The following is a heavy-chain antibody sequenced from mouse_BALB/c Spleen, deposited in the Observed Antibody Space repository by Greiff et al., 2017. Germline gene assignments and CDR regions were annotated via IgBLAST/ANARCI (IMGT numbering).Heavy chain of an antibody. CDR3: ARRITTHFDY. CDR1: GFNIKDTY. J-gene: IGHJ2*01. D-gene: IGHD2-4*01. CDR2: IDPANGNT. Sequence: EVQLQESGAELVKPGASVKLSCTASGFNIKDTYMHWVKQRPEQGLEWIGRIDPANGNTKYDPKFQGKATITADTSSNTAYLQLSSLTSEDTAVYYCARRITTHFDYWGQGTTLTVSS. V-gene: IGHV14-3*02.